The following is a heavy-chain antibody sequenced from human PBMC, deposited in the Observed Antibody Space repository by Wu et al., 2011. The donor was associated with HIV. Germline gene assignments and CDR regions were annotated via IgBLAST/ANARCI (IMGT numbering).Heavy chain of an antibody. D-gene: IGHD1-1*01. CDR2: INPSDDFT. Sequence: QVQLVQSGDEVKKPGASVKVSCKASGYTFISHYLHWVRQVPGQGLEWMGVINPSDDFTRYAQKFQGRVTMTRDTSTSTVYLELTSLTSEDAATYFCVRDYKGWNDRAPKFDRWGQGTLVTVSS. CDR3: VRDYKGWNDRAPKFDR. CDR1: GYTFISHY. V-gene: IGHV1-46*03. J-gene: IGHJ5*02.